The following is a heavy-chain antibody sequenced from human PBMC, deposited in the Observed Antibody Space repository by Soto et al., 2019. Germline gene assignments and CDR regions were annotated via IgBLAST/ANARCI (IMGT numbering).Heavy chain of an antibody. CDR2: VDHSGST. V-gene: IGHV4-34*01. D-gene: IGHD6-13*01. CDR1: GGSFSGYC. CDR3: ARGRKEYSSRWYVD. J-gene: IGHJ4*02. Sequence: PSETLSLTCAVYGGSFSGYCCSWIRQPPCKGLEWIGEVDHSGSTNYNPSLKSRVTISVDTSKNQLSLKLSSVTAADTAVYYCARGRKEYSSRWYVDWGQGTLVTVSS.